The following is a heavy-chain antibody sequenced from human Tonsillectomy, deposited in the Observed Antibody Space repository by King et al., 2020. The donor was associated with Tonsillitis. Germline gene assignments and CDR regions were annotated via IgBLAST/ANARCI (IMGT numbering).Heavy chain of an antibody. CDR3: ARAFDSSGYYGAFDY. J-gene: IGHJ4*02. V-gene: IGHV3-23*04. Sequence: VQLVESGGGLVQPGGSLRLSCAAAGFTFINCAMSWVRQAPGKGLEWVSAISGSGSSSYYADSVKGRFTISRDNSKNTLYLQMTSLRAEDTALYYCARAFDSSGYYGAFDYWGQGTLVTVSS. CDR1: GFTFINCA. D-gene: IGHD3-22*01. CDR2: ISGSGSSS.